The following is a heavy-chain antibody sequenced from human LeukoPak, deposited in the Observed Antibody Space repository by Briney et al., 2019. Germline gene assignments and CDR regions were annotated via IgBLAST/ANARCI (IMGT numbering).Heavy chain of an antibody. V-gene: IGHV1-2*02. J-gene: IGHJ6*03. CDR1: GYTFTGYY. Sequence: GASVKVSCKASGYTFTGYYMHWVRQAPGQGLEWMGWINPNSGGTNYAQKFQGRVTMTRDTSISTAYMELSRLRSDDTAVYYCARDYVSGEDYYYMDVWGKGTTVTVSS. D-gene: IGHD3-16*01. CDR2: INPNSGGT. CDR3: ARDYVSGEDYYYMDV.